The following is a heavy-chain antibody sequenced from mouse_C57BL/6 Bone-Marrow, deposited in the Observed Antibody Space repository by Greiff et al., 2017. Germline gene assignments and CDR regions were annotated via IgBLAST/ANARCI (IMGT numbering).Heavy chain of an antibody. Sequence: EVQLQQSGPGLVKPSQSLSLTCSVTGYSITSGYYWNWIRQFPGNKLEWMGYISYDGSNNYNPSLKNRISITRDTSKNQFFLKLNSVTTEDTATYDCARDEGLTTAYWGQGTLVTVSA. CDR1: GYSITSGYY. CDR3: ARDEGLTTAY. D-gene: IGHD1-1*01. J-gene: IGHJ3*01. V-gene: IGHV3-6*01. CDR2: ISYDGSN.